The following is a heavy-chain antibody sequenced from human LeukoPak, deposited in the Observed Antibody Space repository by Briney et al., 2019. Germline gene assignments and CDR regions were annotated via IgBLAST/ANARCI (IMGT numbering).Heavy chain of an antibody. CDR3: AREYSSSSGRTFDY. D-gene: IGHD6-6*01. J-gene: IGHJ4*02. CDR2: INAGTVNT. V-gene: IGHV1-3*01. CDR1: GYTFTTYA. Sequence: GASVKVSCEASGYTFTTYAVHWVRQAPGQGLEWMGWINAGTVNTKYSQKFQGKVTITRDTSASTVYMELSSLRPEDTAVYYCAREYSSSSGRTFDYWGQGTLVTVSS.